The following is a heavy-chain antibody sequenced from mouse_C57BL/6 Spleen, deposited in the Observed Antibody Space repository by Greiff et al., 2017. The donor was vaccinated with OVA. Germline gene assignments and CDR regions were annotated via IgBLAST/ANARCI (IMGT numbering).Heavy chain of an antibody. CDR2: IDPEDSDT. J-gene: IGHJ2*01. CDR1: GFTITDYY. D-gene: IGHD4-1*01. Sequence: VQLQQSGAELVKPGASVKLSCTASGFTITDYYMHWVKQRPEQGLEWIGRIDPEDSDTKYAQNLQGKATITAVTATNTAYLQLSSLTSEDTAVYYCANWYYFDYWGQGTTLTVSS. V-gene: IGHV14-2*01. CDR3: ANWYYFDY.